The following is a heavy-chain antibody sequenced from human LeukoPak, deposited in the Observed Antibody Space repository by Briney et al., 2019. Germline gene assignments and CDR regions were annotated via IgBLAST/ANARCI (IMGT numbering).Heavy chain of an antibody. V-gene: IGHV3-23*01. CDR3: AKAGDITMVRGVLDY. CDR1: ILTYSSYA. J-gene: IGHJ4*02. D-gene: IGHD3-10*01. CDR2: LSGSGGNT. Sequence: GGSLRLFCGFWILTYSSYAMSCVRHASGRGLEWVSALSGSGGNTYYADSVKGRFTISRENSKNTLYLQMNSLRAEDTDVYYCAKAGDITMVRGVLDYWGQGALVTVSS.